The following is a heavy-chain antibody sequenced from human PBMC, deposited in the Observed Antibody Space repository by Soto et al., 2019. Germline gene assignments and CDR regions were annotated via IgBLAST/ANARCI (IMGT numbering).Heavy chain of an antibody. CDR3: AIAIPVTVLGLDY. CDR1: GYTFTDTF. Sequence: QVQLVQSGAEAKRPGASVKVSCKASGYTFTDTFIHWLRQAPGQRPEWMGWINPNLGNTHYSRKFQGRVTLTRDTSITTAYMELVGLESDDSAFYSCAIAIPVTVLGLDYWGRGTLVTVSS. V-gene: IGHV1-2*02. D-gene: IGHD2-2*02. J-gene: IGHJ4*02. CDR2: INPNLGNT.